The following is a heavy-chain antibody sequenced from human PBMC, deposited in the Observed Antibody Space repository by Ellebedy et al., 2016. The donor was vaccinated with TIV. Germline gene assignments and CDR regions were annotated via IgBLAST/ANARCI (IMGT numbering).Heavy chain of an antibody. D-gene: IGHD3-10*01. CDR3: ARDPLGFGSGEKYGMDV. V-gene: IGHV4-59*01. CDR1: GGSISSYY. Sequence: MPGGSLRLSCTVSGGSISSYYWIWIRQSPGKGLEWIGEINNTGSTKYNPSLSSRVTISVDTSRKEISLKVNSVTAADTAVYYCARDPLGFGSGEKYGMDVWGQGTTVSVSS. J-gene: IGHJ6*02. CDR2: INNTGST.